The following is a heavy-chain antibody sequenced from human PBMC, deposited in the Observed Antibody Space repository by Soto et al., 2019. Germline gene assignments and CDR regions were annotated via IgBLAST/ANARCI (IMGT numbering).Heavy chain of an antibody. CDR2: INAGNGNT. D-gene: IGHD3-10*01. Sequence: GASVKVSCKASGYTFTSYAMHWVRQAPGQKLEWMGWINAGNGNTKYSQKFQGRVTITRDTSASTAYMELSSLRSEDTAVYYCARVYYGSGSYYTVYYWGQGTLVTVSS. V-gene: IGHV1-3*01. J-gene: IGHJ4*02. CDR1: GYTFTSYA. CDR3: ARVYYGSGSYYTVYY.